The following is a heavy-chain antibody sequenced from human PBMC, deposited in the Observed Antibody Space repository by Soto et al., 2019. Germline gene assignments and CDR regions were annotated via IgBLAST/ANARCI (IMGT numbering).Heavy chain of an antibody. CDR2: IYYSGST. D-gene: IGHD3-3*01. Sequence: SLTCTVSGGSISSSSYYWGWIRQPPGKGLEWIGSIYYSGSTYYNPSLKSRVTISVDTSKNQFSLKLSSVTAADTAVYYCARHHFGDFWSGSQNWFDPSGHGTLVTVYS. CDR3: ARHHFGDFWSGSQNWFDP. J-gene: IGHJ5*02. V-gene: IGHV4-39*01. CDR1: GGSISSSSYY.